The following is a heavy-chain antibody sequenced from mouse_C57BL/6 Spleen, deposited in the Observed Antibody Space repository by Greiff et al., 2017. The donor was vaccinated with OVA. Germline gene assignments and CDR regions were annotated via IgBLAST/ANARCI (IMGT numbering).Heavy chain of an antibody. J-gene: IGHJ2*01. Sequence: EVKLVESGGGLVKPGGSLKLSCAASGFTFSDYGMHWVRQAPEQGLEWVAYISSGSSTIYYADTVKGRFTISRDNAKNTLFLQMTSLRSEDTAMYYCARGNWDFDYWGQGTTLTVSS. CDR2: ISSGSSTI. CDR3: ARGNWDFDY. V-gene: IGHV5-17*01. CDR1: GFTFSDYG. D-gene: IGHD4-1*01.